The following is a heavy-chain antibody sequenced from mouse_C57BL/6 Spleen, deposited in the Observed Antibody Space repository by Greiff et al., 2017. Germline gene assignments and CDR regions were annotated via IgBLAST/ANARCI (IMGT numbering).Heavy chain of an antibody. CDR3: AGALDG. CDR1: GYTFTSYD. V-gene: IGHV1-85*01. CDR2: IDPRDGST. J-gene: IGHJ4*01. Sequence: QVQLQQSGPELVKPGASVKLSCKASGYTFTSYDIHWVKQRPGQGLEWIGWIDPRDGSTKYNEKFKGTATLTVDTSSSTAYMELHSLTSEDSAVYFCAGALDGWGKGTSVTVSS.